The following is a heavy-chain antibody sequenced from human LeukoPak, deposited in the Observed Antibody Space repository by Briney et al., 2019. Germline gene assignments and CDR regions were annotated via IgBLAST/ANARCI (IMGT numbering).Heavy chain of an antibody. D-gene: IGHD1-26*01. CDR1: GFTFTDYY. Sequence: KPGGSLRLSCAASGFTFTDYYMSWIRQAPGKGLEWLSYISSGSSDTNYADSVKGRFTISRDNAKKSLYLQMNSLRGEDTAVYYCAKVRDGSYGFDYWGQGSLVTVSS. CDR3: AKVRDGSYGFDY. CDR2: ISSGSSDT. V-gene: IGHV3-11*06. J-gene: IGHJ4*02.